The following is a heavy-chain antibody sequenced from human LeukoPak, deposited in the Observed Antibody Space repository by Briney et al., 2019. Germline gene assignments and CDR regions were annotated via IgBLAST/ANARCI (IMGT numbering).Heavy chain of an antibody. D-gene: IGHD1-26*01. Sequence: GGSLRLSCAASGFIFSTYWMSWVRQAPGKGLEWVANINLDGSETHYVDSVKGRFTISRDNGKKSLFPQMSSLRAEDTAVYYCARDNVGASPFDYWGQGTLVTVSS. CDR2: INLDGSET. V-gene: IGHV3-7*05. CDR3: ARDNVGASPFDY. J-gene: IGHJ4*02. CDR1: GFIFSTYW.